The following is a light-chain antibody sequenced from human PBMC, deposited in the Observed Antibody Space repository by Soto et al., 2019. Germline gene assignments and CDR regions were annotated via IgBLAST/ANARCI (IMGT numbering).Light chain of an antibody. CDR2: GAS. V-gene: IGKV3-15*01. CDR1: QSVSSN. Sequence: EIVMTQSPATLSVSPGERATLSCRASQSVSSNLAWYQHKSGQAPRLLIYGASTRATGLPARSSGSGSGTEFTLTISSLQSEDFAVYSCQQYNSWPMTFGQGTKV. CDR3: QQYNSWPMT. J-gene: IGKJ1*01.